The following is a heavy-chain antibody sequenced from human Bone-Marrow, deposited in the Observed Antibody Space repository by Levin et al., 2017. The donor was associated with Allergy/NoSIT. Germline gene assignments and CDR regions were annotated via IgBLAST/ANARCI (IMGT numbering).Heavy chain of an antibody. D-gene: IGHD5-12*01. CDR1: GFSFSNHA. V-gene: IGHV3-48*02. J-gene: IGHJ4*02. CDR3: ARDIRGYACDY. Sequence: LSLTCAASGFSFSNHAMNWVRQAPGKGLEWLSYIDKSSRTIYYADSVRGRFTISRDNAQNLLYLQMNSLTDEDRAVYYCARDIRGYACDYWGQGTLVTVSS. CDR2: IDKSSRTI.